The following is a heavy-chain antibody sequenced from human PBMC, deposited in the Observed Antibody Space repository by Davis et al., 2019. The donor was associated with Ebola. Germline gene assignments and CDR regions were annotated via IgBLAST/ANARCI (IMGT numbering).Heavy chain of an antibody. CDR2: ISDSGGRT. CDR3: AILGGVYCSSTSCS. Sequence: GESLKISCAASGFTFSSYAMSWVRQAPGKGLEWVSTISDSGGRTYYADSVKGRFTISRENSKNTLYLQMNSMRAEDTAVYYCAILGGVYCSSTSCSWGQGILVTVSS. CDR1: GFTFSSYA. D-gene: IGHD2-2*01. J-gene: IGHJ5*02. V-gene: IGHV3-23*01.